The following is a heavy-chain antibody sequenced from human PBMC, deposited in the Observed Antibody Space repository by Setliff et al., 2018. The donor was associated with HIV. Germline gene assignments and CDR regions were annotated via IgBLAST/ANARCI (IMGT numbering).Heavy chain of an antibody. CDR2: TYHTGST. V-gene: IGHV4-38-2*02. CDR1: GGSIGGFY. J-gene: IGHJ2*01. D-gene: IGHD3-10*01. CDR3: ATPPIAGVRGYPQGWYFDL. Sequence: PSETLSLTCTVSGGSIGGFYWNWIRQPPGKGLEWIGSTYHTGSTYYNPSLKSRVTISVDTSKNQFSLKLTSVTAADTAVYYCATPPIAGVRGYPQGWYFDLWGRGTLVTVSS.